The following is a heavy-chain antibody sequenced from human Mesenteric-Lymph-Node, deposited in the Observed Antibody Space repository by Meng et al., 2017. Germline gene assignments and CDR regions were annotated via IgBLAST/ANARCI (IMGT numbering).Heavy chain of an antibody. Sequence: ASVKVSCKASGYTFMNYYIHWVRQAPGQGLEWMAFINPSDGTTRYAQKFLGRVTMTRDTSTSTVYMDLSSLRSEDTATYYCATRGTYGDSTFDYWGQGTLVTVSS. CDR3: ATRGTYGDSTFDY. D-gene: IGHD4-17*01. CDR1: GYTFMNYY. CDR2: INPSDGTT. V-gene: IGHV1-46*01. J-gene: IGHJ4*02.